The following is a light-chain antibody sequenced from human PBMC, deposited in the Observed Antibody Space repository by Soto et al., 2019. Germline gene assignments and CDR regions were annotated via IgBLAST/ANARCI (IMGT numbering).Light chain of an antibody. V-gene: IGLV2-11*01. CDR2: DVS. J-gene: IGLJ1*01. CDR3: YSYAGFSYL. Sequence: QSAPTQPRSVSGFPGQSVTISCTGTSSDVGGYNYVSWYQQHPGKAPKLMIYDVSKRPSGVPVRFSGSKSGNTASLTISGLQAEDEADYYCYSYAGFSYLFGTGTKVTVL. CDR1: SSDVGGYNY.